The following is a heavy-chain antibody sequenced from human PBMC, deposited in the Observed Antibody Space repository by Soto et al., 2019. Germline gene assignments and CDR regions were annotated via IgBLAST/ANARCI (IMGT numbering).Heavy chain of an antibody. V-gene: IGHV3-23*01. Sequence: EVQLLESGGDLVQPGGSLRLSCAASGLNFSDYAMTWVRQAPGKGLEWVSSVSNRGDITYYADSVKGRFTISRDNSKNTLFMHINSVRAEDTALYYCARGDRGGSGSPASYYYSGLDVWGQGTTVTVSS. CDR1: GLNFSDYA. J-gene: IGHJ6*02. D-gene: IGHD3-10*01. CDR2: VSNRGDIT. CDR3: ARGDRGGSGSPASYYYSGLDV.